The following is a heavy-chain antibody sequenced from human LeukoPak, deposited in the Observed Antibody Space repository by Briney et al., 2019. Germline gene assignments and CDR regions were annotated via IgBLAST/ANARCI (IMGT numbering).Heavy chain of an antibody. CDR3: ARDVGHYYGSGSYYNGEVDY. V-gene: IGHV3-48*04. CDR1: GFTFSSYS. Sequence: GGSLRLSCAACGFTFSSYSMNWVRQAPGKGLEWVSYISSSSSTIYYADSVKGRFTISRDNAKNSLYLQMNSPRAEDTAVYYCARDVGHYYGSGSYYNGEVDYWGQGTLVTVSS. J-gene: IGHJ4*02. D-gene: IGHD3-10*01. CDR2: ISSSSSTI.